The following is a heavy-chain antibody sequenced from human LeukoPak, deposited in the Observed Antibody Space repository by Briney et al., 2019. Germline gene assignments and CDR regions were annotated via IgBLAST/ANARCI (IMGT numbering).Heavy chain of an antibody. V-gene: IGHV1-18*01. CDR1: GYTFTSYG. J-gene: IGHJ4*02. D-gene: IGHD3-10*01. Sequence: VASVKVSCKASGYTFTSYGISWVRQAPGQGLEWMGWISAYNGNTNYAQKLQGRVTMTTDTSTSTAYMELRSLRSDDTAVYYCATEEVGEGYYGSGSYVWGQGVLVTVSS. CDR3: ATEEVGEGYYGSGSYV. CDR2: ISAYNGNT.